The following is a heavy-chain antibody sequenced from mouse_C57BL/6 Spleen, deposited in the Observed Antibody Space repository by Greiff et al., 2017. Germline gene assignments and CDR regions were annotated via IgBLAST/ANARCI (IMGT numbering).Heavy chain of an antibody. D-gene: IGHD2-3*01. J-gene: IGHJ4*01. CDR2: ISDGGSYT. CDR1: GFTFSSYA. V-gene: IGHV5-4*01. CDR3: ARDSLYDGYAMDY. Sequence: EVQRVESGGGLVKPGGSLKLSCAASGFTFSSYAMSWVRQTPEKRLEWVATISDGGSYTYYPDNVKGRFTISRDNAKNNLYLQMSHLKSEDTAMYYCARDSLYDGYAMDYWGQGTSVTVSS.